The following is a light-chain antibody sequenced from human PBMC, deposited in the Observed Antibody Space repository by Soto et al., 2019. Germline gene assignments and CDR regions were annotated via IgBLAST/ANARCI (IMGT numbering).Light chain of an antibody. CDR2: GAS. V-gene: IGKV3-20*01. Sequence: EIVLTQSPATLSVSLGDSATLSCRASQSVFNNHIGWYQQKPGQAPRRLIFGASFRATGIPDRFSGSGSGTDFTLTISRLEPEDFAVYYCQQYGSSPTTFGQGTKVDIK. CDR1: QSVFNNH. J-gene: IGKJ1*01. CDR3: QQYGSSPTT.